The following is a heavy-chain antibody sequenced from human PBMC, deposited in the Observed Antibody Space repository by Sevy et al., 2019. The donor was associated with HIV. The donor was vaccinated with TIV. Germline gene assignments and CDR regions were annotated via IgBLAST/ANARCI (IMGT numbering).Heavy chain of an antibody. V-gene: IGHV3-30-3*02. D-gene: IGHD3-10*01. Sequence: GGSLRLSCAASGFTFSSYAMHWVRQAPGKGLEWVAVISYDGSNKYYADSVKGRFTIYRDDSNNTLYLHLRSLRAEDTALYYCAKYFYGSGNYAFDNWGQGTLVTVSS. CDR2: ISYDGSNK. J-gene: IGHJ4*02. CDR3: AKYFYGSGNYAFDN. CDR1: GFTFSSYA.